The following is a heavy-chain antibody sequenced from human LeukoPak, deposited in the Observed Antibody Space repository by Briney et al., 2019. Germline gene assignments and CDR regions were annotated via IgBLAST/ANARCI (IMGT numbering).Heavy chain of an antibody. J-gene: IGHJ4*02. Sequence: SGPTLVNPTQTLTLTCTFSGFSLSTSGMRVSWIRQPPGKALEWLARIDWDDDKVYITSLKTRLTISTDTSKNQVVLTMTNMEPVDTAAYYCARMGVGATYSFDYWGQGTLVTVSS. V-gene: IGHV2-70*04. CDR1: GFSLSTSGMR. CDR2: IDWDDDK. D-gene: IGHD1-26*01. CDR3: ARMGVGATYSFDY.